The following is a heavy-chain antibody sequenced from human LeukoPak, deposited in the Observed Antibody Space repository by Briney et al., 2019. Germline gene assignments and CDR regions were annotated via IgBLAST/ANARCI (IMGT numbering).Heavy chain of an antibody. Sequence: GGSLRLSCAASGFSISGYLMAWVRQAPGKWLEWVAHINEDGSEKNYVDPVKGRFTISRDNAKNSVYLQMNSLRAEDTAIYYCVRDDYLGYWGQGTLVTASP. CDR2: INEDGSEK. V-gene: IGHV3-7*05. J-gene: IGHJ4*02. CDR3: VRDDYLGY. D-gene: IGHD3-16*01. CDR1: GFSISGYL.